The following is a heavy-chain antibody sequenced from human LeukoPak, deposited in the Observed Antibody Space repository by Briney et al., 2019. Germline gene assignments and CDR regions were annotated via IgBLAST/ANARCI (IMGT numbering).Heavy chain of an antibody. D-gene: IGHD3-10*01. J-gene: IGHJ4*02. CDR3: PRDPLSNYGLDY. CDR1: GFTFSSYA. V-gene: IGHV3-23*01. Sequence: GGSLRLSCAASGFTFSSYAMSWVRQAPGKGLEWVSAISGSGGSTYYADSVKGRFTIFRDNAKNSLYLQMNSLRAEDTAVYYCPRDPLSNYGLDYWGQGALVTVSS. CDR2: ISGSGGST.